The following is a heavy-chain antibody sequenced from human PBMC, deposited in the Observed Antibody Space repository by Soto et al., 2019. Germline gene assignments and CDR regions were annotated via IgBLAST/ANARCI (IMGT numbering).Heavy chain of an antibody. D-gene: IGHD6-6*01. Sequence: SETLSLTCSIYSGSFSGYYWSWIRQPPGKELEWIGEISQSGNTNYRPSLKSRVSISIDTSKKQFSLNLAPVSAADTAVYYCARAPKVSGSSQTRPDFWGQGTLVTVSS. CDR2: ISQSGNT. CDR3: ARAPKVSGSSQTRPDF. V-gene: IGHV4-34*01. CDR1: SGSFSGYY. J-gene: IGHJ4*02.